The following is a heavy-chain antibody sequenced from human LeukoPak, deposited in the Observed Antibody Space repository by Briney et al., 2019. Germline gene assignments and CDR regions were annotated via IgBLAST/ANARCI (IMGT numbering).Heavy chain of an antibody. CDR3: ARFGYGNFDY. CDR2: IYYSGST. J-gene: IGHJ4*02. V-gene: IGHV4-59*01. Sequence: SETLSLTCTVSGGSISSYYWSWIPQPPGKGLEWSGYIYYSGSTNYNPSLKSRVTISVDTSKNQISLKLSAVTASDSAVYYCARFGYGNFDYWGQGTLVTVSS. D-gene: IGHD5-12*01. CDR1: GGSISSYY.